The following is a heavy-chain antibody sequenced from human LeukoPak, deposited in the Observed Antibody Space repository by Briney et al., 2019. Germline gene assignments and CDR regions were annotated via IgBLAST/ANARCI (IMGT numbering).Heavy chain of an antibody. CDR3: AKEATYYDIPRAYYFDY. Sequence: GRSLRLSCAASGFTFSSYGMHWVRQAPGKGLEWVAVISYDGSNKYYADSVKGRFTISRDNSKNTLYLQMNSLRAEDTAVYYCAKEATYYDIPRAYYFDYWGQGTLVTVSS. V-gene: IGHV3-30*18. J-gene: IGHJ4*02. CDR1: GFTFSSYG. CDR2: ISYDGSNK. D-gene: IGHD3-9*01.